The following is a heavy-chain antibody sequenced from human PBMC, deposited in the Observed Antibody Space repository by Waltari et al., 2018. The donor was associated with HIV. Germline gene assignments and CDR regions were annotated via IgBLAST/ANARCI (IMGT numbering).Heavy chain of an antibody. J-gene: IGHJ4*02. Sequence: VRLVESGGGVNQPGGSLRLSCSASEFSFGTFGFHWVRQTPGRGLELLSFIRCDATEEFYLESVKARLTVSRDNSNNTLFLHMTGLRVDDTAIYFCAKDVKARGLERSYIDSWGQGTPVTVSS. CDR1: EFSFGTFG. CDR3: AKDVKARGLERSYIDS. V-gene: IGHV3-30*02. CDR2: IRCDATEE. D-gene: IGHD1-1*01.